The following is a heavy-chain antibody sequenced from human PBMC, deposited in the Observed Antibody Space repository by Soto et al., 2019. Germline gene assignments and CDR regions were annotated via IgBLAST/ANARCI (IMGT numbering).Heavy chain of an antibody. D-gene: IGHD2-2*01. J-gene: IGHJ6*02. CDR3: ASGSVLVVEDAIRGDYYGMDV. Sequence: ETLSLTCTVSGGSISSSSHYWGWIRQPPGKGLEWIGSIYYSGSTYYNPSLKSRVTMSVDSSKNQFSLKLSSVTAADTAVYFCASGSVLVVEDAIRGDYYGMDVWGQGTTVTVSS. CDR2: IYYSGST. V-gene: IGHV4-39*01. CDR1: GGSISSSSHY.